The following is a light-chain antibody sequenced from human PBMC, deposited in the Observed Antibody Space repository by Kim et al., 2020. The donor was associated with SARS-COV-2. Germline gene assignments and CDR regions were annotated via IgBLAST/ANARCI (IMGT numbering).Light chain of an antibody. CDR2: DAS. Sequence: DIQMTQSPSSLSASVGDRVTITCQASQDISNYLNWYQQKPGKAPKLLIYDASTLETGVPSRFSGSGSGTDFTFTISSLQPEDIATYSSQQYDNLYTFGQGTNLE. CDR3: QQYDNLYT. J-gene: IGKJ2*01. V-gene: IGKV1-33*01. CDR1: QDISNY.